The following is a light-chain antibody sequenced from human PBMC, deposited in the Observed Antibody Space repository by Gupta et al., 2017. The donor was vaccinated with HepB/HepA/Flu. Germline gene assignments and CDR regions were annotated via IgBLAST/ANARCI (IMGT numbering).Light chain of an antibody. CDR1: QSIDTY. J-gene: IGKJ3*01. CDR3: QLGHTTQA. Sequence: EIQMTQSPSSLSASVGDRVTVTCRASQSIDTYVNCYQQKPGKAPKLLIYTSSTLQSGVPSRFSGSGSGTDFTLSIHGLQPVDFATYYCQLGHTTQAFGPGTTVEIK. CDR2: TSS. V-gene: IGKV1-39*01.